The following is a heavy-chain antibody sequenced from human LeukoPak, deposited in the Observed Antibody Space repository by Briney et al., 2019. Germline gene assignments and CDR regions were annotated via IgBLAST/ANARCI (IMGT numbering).Heavy chain of an antibody. CDR3: ARVGLWAAAGTRSKDRPYYFDY. V-gene: IGHV4-34*01. CDR2: INHSGST. CDR1: GGSFSGYY. D-gene: IGHD6-13*01. Sequence: SETLSLTCAVYGGSFSGYYGSWIRQPPGKGLEWIGEINHSGSTNYNPSLKSRVTISVDTSKNQFSLKLSSVTAADTAVYYCARVGLWAAAGTRSKDRPYYFDYWGQGTLVTVSS. J-gene: IGHJ4*02.